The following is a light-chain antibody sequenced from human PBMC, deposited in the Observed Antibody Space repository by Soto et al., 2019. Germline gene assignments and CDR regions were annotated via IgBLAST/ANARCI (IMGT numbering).Light chain of an antibody. V-gene: IGKV3-15*01. CDR3: QQYNNWPGYT. CDR1: QSVSSN. J-gene: IGKJ2*01. Sequence: EIVMTQSPATLSVSPGERATLSCRASQSVSSNLAWYQQKPGQAPRLLIYGASTRATGIPARFSGSESGTEFTLTISSLQSEDFAVYYCQQYNNWPGYTFGQGTKLEIK. CDR2: GAS.